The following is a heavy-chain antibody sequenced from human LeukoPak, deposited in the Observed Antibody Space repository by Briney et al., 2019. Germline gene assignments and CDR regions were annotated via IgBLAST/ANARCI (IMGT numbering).Heavy chain of an antibody. CDR3: ARDTWGYGDYLGAFDI. D-gene: IGHD4-17*01. CDR1: GGTFSSYA. V-gene: IGHV1-69*05. Sequence: SVKVSCKASGGTFSSYAISWVRQAPGQGLEWMGGIIPIFGTANYAQKFQGRVTMTRDTSTSTVYMELSSLRSEDTAVYYCARDTWGYGDYLGAFDIWGQGTMVTVSS. CDR2: IIPIFGTA. J-gene: IGHJ3*02.